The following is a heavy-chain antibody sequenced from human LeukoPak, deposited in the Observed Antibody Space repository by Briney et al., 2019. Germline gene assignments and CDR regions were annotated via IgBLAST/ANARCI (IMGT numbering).Heavy chain of an antibody. CDR3: AKSPFAGAMIVVLYYFDY. V-gene: IGHV3-23*01. D-gene: IGHD3-22*01. CDR2: ISGSGGST. CDR1: RFTFSSYA. Sequence: GGSLRLSCAASRFTFSSYAMSWVRQAPGKGLEWVSAISGSGGSTYYADSVKGRFTISRDNSKNTLYLQMNSLRAEDTAVYYCAKSPFAGAMIVVLYYFDYWGQGTLVTVSS. J-gene: IGHJ4*02.